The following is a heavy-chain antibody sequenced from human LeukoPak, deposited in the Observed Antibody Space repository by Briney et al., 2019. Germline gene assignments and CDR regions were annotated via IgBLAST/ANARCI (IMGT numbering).Heavy chain of an antibody. CDR1: GFTFSRYW. CDR2: IKQDGSEA. CDR3: SNGIYDKSY. V-gene: IGHV3-7*01. Sequence: HPGGSLRLSCAASGFTFSRYWMARVRQAPGKGLEWVANIKQDGSEAVYVDSVRGRFTISRDNAKNSLYLQMNSLRVEDTAMYYCSNGIYDKSYWGQGTLVTVSS. D-gene: IGHD2-8*01. J-gene: IGHJ4*02.